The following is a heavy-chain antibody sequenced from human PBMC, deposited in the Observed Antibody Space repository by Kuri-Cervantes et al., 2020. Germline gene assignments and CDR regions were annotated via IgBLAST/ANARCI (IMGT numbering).Heavy chain of an antibody. CDR1: GFTVSSNY. CDR3: AQIPIPDYSSGWYDAFDI. Sequence: GGSLRLSCAASGFTVSSNYMSWVRQAPGKGPEWVANIKQDGSEKYYVDSVKGRFTISRDNSKNTLYLQMNSLRAEDTAVYYCAQIPIPDYSSGWYDAFDIWGQGAMVTVSS. D-gene: IGHD6-13*01. CDR2: IKQDGSEK. V-gene: IGHV3-7*01. J-gene: IGHJ3*02.